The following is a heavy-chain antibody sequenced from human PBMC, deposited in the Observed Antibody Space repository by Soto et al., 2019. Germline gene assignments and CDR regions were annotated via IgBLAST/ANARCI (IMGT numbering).Heavy chain of an antibody. V-gene: IGHV1-69*01. D-gene: IGHD3-22*01. CDR1: GGTFRSYS. CDR3: ARPDEGGYSSNHHYYYALDV. CDR2: IIPIFDIT. Sequence: QVQLVQSGAEVKKPGSSVKVSCKASGGTFRSYSISWVRQAPGQGLEWMGGIIPIFDITNYAQKFQGRVTITADESTSTDYIEMSSLGSDNTAVYYCARPDEGGYSSNHHYYYALDVWGQGTTVTV. J-gene: IGHJ6*02.